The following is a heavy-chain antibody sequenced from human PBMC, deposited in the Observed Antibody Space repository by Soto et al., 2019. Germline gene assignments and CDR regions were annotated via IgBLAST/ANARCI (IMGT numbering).Heavy chain of an antibody. CDR2: INSDGSST. D-gene: IGHD3-3*01. CDR3: ARETYDFWSGYYGARGDYYYYMDV. J-gene: IGHJ6*03. V-gene: IGHV3-74*01. Sequence: GGSLRLSCAASVFTFSSYWMHCVRQAPGKGLVWVSRINSDGSSTSYADSVKGRFTISRDNAKNTLYLQMNSLRAEDTAVYYCARETYDFWSGYYGARGDYYYYMDVWCTGTTVT. CDR1: VFTFSSYW.